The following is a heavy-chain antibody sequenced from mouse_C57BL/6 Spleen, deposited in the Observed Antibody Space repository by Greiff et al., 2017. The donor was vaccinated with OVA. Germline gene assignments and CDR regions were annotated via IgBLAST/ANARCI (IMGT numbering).Heavy chain of an antibody. V-gene: IGHV1-22*01. D-gene: IGHD2-5*01. CDR2: INPNNGGT. Sequence: EVQLQQSGPELVKPGASVKMSCKASGYTFTDYNMHWVKQSHGKSLEWIGYINPNNGGTSYNQKFKGKATLTVNKSSSTAYMELRSLTSEDSAVYYCLYSNHGRWYFDVWGTGTTVTVSS. CDR1: GYTFTDYN. CDR3: LYSNHGRWYFDV. J-gene: IGHJ1*03.